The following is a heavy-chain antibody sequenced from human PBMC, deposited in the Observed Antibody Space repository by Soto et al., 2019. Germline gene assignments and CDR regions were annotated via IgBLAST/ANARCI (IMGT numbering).Heavy chain of an antibody. CDR2: INHSVRV. CDR1: GGCVSGHS. D-gene: IGHD3-22*01. V-gene: IGHV4-34*01. J-gene: IGHJ5*02. CDR3: STRAYDTNGYYRFDP. Sequence: NPXASLALTCAVCGGCVSGHSWTWIRQSPGKGLEWIGDINHSVRVNYSPSLKSRVTISLDTSKNQFSLTLSAVTAADTAMYYCSTRAYDTNGYYRFDPWGHGTLVTV.